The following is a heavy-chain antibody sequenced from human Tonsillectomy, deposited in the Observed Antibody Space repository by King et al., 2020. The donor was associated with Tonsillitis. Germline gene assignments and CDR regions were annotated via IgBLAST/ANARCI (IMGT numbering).Heavy chain of an antibody. Sequence: VQLVESGAEVKKPGASEKVSCKASGYIFTDYYIHWVRQAPAQGLEWMGWINPDSGDTRYAQKFQGRVIITSDTSVSTAFMERSSLTSDDTAVYYCARVRGSTWYAEIDFWGQGTLVTVSA. J-gene: IGHJ4*02. CDR2: INPDSGDT. D-gene: IGHD6-13*01. V-gene: IGHV1-2*02. CDR3: ARVRGSTWYAEIDF. CDR1: GYIFTDYY.